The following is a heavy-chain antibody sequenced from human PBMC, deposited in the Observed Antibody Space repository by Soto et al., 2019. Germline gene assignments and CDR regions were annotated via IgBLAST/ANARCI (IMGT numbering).Heavy chain of an antibody. D-gene: IGHD5-12*01. CDR3: AKDPTLRGYSGYDYYYYMDV. V-gene: IGHV3-23*01. CDR1: GFTFSSYA. CDR2: ISGSGGST. Sequence: GGSLRLSCAASGFTFSSYAMSWVRQAPGKGLEWVSAISGSGGSTYYADSVKGRFTISRDNSKNTLYLQMNSLRAEDTAVYYCAKDPTLRGYSGYDYYYYMDVWGKGTTVTVSS. J-gene: IGHJ6*03.